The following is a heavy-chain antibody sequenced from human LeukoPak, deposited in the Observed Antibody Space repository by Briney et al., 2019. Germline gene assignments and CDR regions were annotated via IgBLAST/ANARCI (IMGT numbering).Heavy chain of an antibody. Sequence: GGSLRLSCVASGFTFSAYVMSWVRQAPGKGLEWVSGISASGSSTYYADSVEGRFTISRDNSKNTLYLQMNSLRAEDTAVYYCANHLGWGPSGSNWFDPWGQGTLVTVSS. CDR2: ISASGSST. CDR3: ANHLGWGPSGSNWFDP. D-gene: IGHD6-25*01. J-gene: IGHJ5*02. V-gene: IGHV3-23*01. CDR1: GFTFSAYV.